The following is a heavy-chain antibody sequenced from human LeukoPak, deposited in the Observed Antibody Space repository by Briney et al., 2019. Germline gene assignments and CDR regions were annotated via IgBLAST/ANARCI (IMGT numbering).Heavy chain of an antibody. Sequence: ASVKVSCKASGYTFTSYDINWVRQATGQGLEWMGWMNPNSGNTGYAQKFQGRVTMTRNTSISTAYMELSSLRSEDTAVYYCARGPADYGDLDYWGQGALVTVSS. CDR1: GYTFTSYD. J-gene: IGHJ4*02. CDR2: MNPNSGNT. V-gene: IGHV1-8*01. D-gene: IGHD4-17*01. CDR3: ARGPADYGDLDY.